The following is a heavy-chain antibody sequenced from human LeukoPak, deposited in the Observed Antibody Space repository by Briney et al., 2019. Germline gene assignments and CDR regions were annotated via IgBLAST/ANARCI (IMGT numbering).Heavy chain of an antibody. Sequence: SSETLSLTCAVYGGSFSGYYWSWIRQPPGKGLEWIGEINHSGSTNYNPSLKSRVTISVDTSKNQFSLKLSSVTAADTAVYYCARARGYSYGYRYWYFDLWGRGTLVTVSS. CDR1: GGSFSGYY. V-gene: IGHV4-34*01. D-gene: IGHD5-18*01. CDR2: INHSGST. CDR3: ARARGYSYGYRYWYFDL. J-gene: IGHJ2*01.